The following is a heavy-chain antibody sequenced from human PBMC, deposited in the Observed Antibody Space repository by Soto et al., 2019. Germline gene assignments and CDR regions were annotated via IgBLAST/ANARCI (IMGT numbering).Heavy chain of an antibody. V-gene: IGHV4-30-4*08. CDR2: IYEGGRT. CDR1: GGSVSSADWN. D-gene: IGHD7-27*01. Sequence: QVQLQESGPGLVKPSQTLSLTCTVSGGSVSSADWNWSWIRQTPGKGLEWIGHIYEGGRTYSNPSLMSRATISLDTSKNFFSLNLKSVTAADTAVYYCTSGPSGDKVDFWGQGLLVTVSS. CDR3: TSGPSGDKVDF. J-gene: IGHJ4*02.